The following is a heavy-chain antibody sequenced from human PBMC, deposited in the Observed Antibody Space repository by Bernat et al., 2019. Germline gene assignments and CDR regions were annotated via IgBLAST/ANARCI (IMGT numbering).Heavy chain of an antibody. CDR2: ISSSSSYI. V-gene: IGHV3-21*01. CDR3: AGYCSGGSCFDY. CDR1: GFTFSSYS. J-gene: IGHJ4*02. Sequence: EVQLVESGGGLVEPGGSLRLSCAASGFTFSSYSMNWVRQAPGKGLEWVSSISSSSSYIYYADSVKGRFTISRDNAKNSLYLQMNSLRAEDTAVYYCAGYCSGGSCFDYWGQGTLVTVSS. D-gene: IGHD2-15*01.